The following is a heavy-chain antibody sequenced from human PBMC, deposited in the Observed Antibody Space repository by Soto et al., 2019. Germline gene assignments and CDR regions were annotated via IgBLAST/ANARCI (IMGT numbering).Heavy chain of an antibody. V-gene: IGHV5-51*01. J-gene: IGHJ4*02. CDR1: GYSFTSYW. CDR3: ARHVTGYYYDSSDYYPNLDY. D-gene: IGHD3-22*01. Sequence: GESLKISCKGSGYSFTSYWIGWVRQMPGKGLEWMGIIYPGDSDTRYSPSFQGQVTISADKSISTAYLQWSSLKASDTAMYYCARHVTGYYYDSSDYYPNLDYWGQRTLVTVSS. CDR2: IYPGDSDT.